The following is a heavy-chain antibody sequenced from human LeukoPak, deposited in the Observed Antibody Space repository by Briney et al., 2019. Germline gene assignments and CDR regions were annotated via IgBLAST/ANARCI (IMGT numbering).Heavy chain of an antibody. CDR3: ARHIAGDAFDI. CDR1: GFTFRDYT. J-gene: IGHJ3*02. V-gene: IGHV3-21*01. D-gene: IGHD2-21*01. Sequence: RGSLRLSCAASGFTFRDYTMNWVRQAPGKGLEWVSSLGGVTTYIYYADSVKGRFTISRDNAKNTLDLQMNSLRVEDTAVYYCARHIAGDAFDIWGQGTMVTVSS. CDR2: LGGVTTYI.